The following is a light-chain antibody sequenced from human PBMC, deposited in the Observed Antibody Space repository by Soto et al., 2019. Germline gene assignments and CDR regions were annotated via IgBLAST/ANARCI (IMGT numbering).Light chain of an antibody. J-gene: IGLJ2*01. Sequence: QSLLTQPPSASGSPGQSVTISCTGTSSDVGGYNYVSWYQQHPGKAPKLMIYEVSKRPSGVPDRFSGSKSGNTASLTVSGLQAEDEADYYCSSYAGSNNFGRVFGGGTKLTVL. CDR1: SSDVGGYNY. CDR2: EVS. CDR3: SSYAGSNNFGRV. V-gene: IGLV2-8*01.